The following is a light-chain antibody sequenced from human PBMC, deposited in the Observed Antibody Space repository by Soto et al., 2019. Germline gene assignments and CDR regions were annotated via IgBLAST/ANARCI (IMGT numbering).Light chain of an antibody. CDR1: QSVSSSF. Sequence: EIVLTQSPGTLSLSPGERATLSCRASQSVSSSFLAWYQQKPGQAPRLLIYGASSRATGIPDRFSGSGSGTDFPLTISRLEPEDFEVYYCQQYGSSTFTFGPGPKVYIK. J-gene: IGKJ3*01. CDR3: QQYGSSTFT. CDR2: GAS. V-gene: IGKV3-20*01.